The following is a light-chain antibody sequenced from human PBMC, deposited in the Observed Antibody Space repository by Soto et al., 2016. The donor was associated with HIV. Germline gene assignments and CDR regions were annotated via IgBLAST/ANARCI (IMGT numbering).Light chain of an antibody. CDR3: QAWDSNTAV. V-gene: IGLV3-1*01. J-gene: IGLJ1*01. Sequence: SYELTQPPSVSVSPGQTARITCSGDKLWEKYVSWYQQKPGQSPVLVIYQDAMRPSGIPERFSGSNSGNTATLTISGTQPMDEADYFCQAWDSNTAVFGTGTKVTVL. CDR2: QDA. CDR1: KLWEKY.